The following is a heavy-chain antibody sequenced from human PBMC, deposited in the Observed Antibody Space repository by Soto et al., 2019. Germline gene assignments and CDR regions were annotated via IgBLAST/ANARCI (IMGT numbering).Heavy chain of an antibody. Sequence: GGSLRVSCAASGFTFSSYAMHWVSQTPGKGLEWVAVISYDGSNKYYADSVKGRFTISRDNSKNTLYLQMNSLRAEDTAVYYCAKPFSQGSSGYYFDYWGQGTLVTVSS. V-gene: IGHV3-30-3*02. J-gene: IGHJ4*02. CDR1: GFTFSSYA. CDR2: ISYDGSNK. CDR3: AKPFSQGSSGYYFDY. D-gene: IGHD3-22*01.